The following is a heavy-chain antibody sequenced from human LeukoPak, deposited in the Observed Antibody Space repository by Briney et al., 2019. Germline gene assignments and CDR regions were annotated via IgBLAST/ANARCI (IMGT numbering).Heavy chain of an antibody. D-gene: IGHD6-19*01. CDR2: ISWNSGSI. CDR1: GFTFDDYA. CDR3: AKGREWLLPDY. V-gene: IGHV3-9*01. J-gene: IGHJ4*02. Sequence: PGGSLRLSCAASGFTFDDYAMHWVRQAPGKGLEWVSGISWNSGSIGYADSVKGRFTISRDNAKNSLYLQMNSLRAEDTALYYCAKGREWLLPDYWGQGTLVTVSS.